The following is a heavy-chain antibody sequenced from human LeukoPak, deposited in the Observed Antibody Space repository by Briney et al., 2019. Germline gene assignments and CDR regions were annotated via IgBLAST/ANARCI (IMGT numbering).Heavy chain of an antibody. Sequence: ASVKVSCQASGYTFTSYDINWVRQATGQGLEWMGWMNPNSGNTGYAQKFQGRVTITRNTSISTAYMELSSLTSEDTAVYYCARGRATVTTHWFDPWGQGTLVIVSS. V-gene: IGHV1-8*03. J-gene: IGHJ5*02. CDR1: GYTFTSYD. CDR2: MNPNSGNT. CDR3: ARGRATVTTHWFDP. D-gene: IGHD4-11*01.